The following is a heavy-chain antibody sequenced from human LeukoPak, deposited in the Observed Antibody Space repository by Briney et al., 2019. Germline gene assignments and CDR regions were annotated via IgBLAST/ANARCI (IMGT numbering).Heavy chain of an antibody. V-gene: IGHV1-8*03. D-gene: IGHD3-10*01. Sequence: VASVKVSCKASGYTFTSYDINWVRQATGQGLEWMGWMNPNSGNTGYAQKFQGRATITRNTSISTAYMELSSLRSEDTAVYYCARDWYGSGKFDYWGQGTLVTVSS. J-gene: IGHJ4*02. CDR3: ARDWYGSGKFDY. CDR1: GYTFTSYD. CDR2: MNPNSGNT.